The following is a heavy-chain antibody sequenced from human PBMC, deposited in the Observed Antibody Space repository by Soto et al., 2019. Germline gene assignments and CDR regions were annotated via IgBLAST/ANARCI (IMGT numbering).Heavy chain of an antibody. CDR3: ARGYYYYGMDV. CDR1: GYTFTSYA. Sequence: ASVKVSCKASGYTFTSYAMHWVRQAPGQRLESMGWINAGNGNTKYSQKFQGRVTITRDTSASTAYMELGSLRSDDTAVYYCARGYYYYGMDVWGQGTTVTVSS. J-gene: IGHJ6*02. CDR2: INAGNGNT. V-gene: IGHV1-3*01.